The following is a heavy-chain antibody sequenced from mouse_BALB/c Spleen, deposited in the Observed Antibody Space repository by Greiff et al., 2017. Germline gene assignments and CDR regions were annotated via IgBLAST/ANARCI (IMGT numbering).Heavy chain of an antibody. CDR3: ARWGYYDAMDY. D-gene: IGHD2-2*01. CDR2: IYPGDGDT. J-gene: IGHJ4*01. CDR1: GYAFSSSW. V-gene: IGHV1-82*01. Sequence: QVQLQQSGPELVKPGASVKISCKASGYAFSSSWMNWVKQRPGQGLEWIGRIYPGDGDTNYNGKFKGKATLTADKSSSTAYMQLSSLTSVDSAVYFCARWGYYDAMDYWGQGTSVTVSS.